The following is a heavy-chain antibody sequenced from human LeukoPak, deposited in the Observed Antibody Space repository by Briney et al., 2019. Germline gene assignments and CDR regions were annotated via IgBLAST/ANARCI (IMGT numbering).Heavy chain of an antibody. D-gene: IGHD3-22*01. J-gene: IGHJ4*02. V-gene: IGHV1-8*01. Sequence: ASVKVSCKASGYTFTSYDINWVRQAPGQGLEWMGWMNTNSGNTVYAQKFQGRVTMTRNTSISTAYMELSSLRSEDTAVYYCARGYDSSGYYFDYWGQGTLVTVSS. CDR1: GYTFTSYD. CDR3: ARGYDSSGYYFDY. CDR2: MNTNSGNT.